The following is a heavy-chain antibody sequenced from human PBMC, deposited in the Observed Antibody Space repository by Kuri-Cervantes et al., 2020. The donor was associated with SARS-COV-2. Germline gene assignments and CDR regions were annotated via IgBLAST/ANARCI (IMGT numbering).Heavy chain of an antibody. V-gene: IGHV3-49*04. Sequence: GESLKISCTASGFTFGDYAMSWVRQAPGKGLGWVGFIRSKAYGGTTEYAASVKGRFTISRDDSKSIAYLQMNSLKTEDTAVYYCTRDDFWSGYYTSWGQGTLVTVSS. D-gene: IGHD3-3*01. CDR3: TRDDFWSGYYTS. CDR1: GFTFGDYA. CDR2: IRSKAYGGTT. J-gene: IGHJ5*02.